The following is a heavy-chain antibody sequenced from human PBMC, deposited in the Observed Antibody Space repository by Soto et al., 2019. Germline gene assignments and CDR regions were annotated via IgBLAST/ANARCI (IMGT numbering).Heavy chain of an antibody. CDR3: EREQCNWKI. D-gene: IGHD1-20*01. CDR1: GDSIRSYY. CDR2: VFHTGNT. Sequence: TLSLTCSVSGDSIRSYYWTWIRQPPGKGLQWIGYVFHTGNTNYNPSLKSRVTISEDASKNQVSLRLTSVTAADTAVYFCEREQCNWKIWGQGTLVTVSS. V-gene: IGHV4-59*01. J-gene: IGHJ4*02.